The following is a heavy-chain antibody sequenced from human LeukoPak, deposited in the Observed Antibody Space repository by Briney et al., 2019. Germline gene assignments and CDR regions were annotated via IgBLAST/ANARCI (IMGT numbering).Heavy chain of an antibody. Sequence: GGSLRLSCAASGFTISSYGMHWVRQAPGKGLEWVAVIWYDGSNRYYADSVKGRFTISRDKSKNTLYLQMNSLRAEDTAVYYCAREGSYCSGGSCYYGMDVWGQGTTVTVSS. V-gene: IGHV3-33*01. D-gene: IGHD2-15*01. CDR1: GFTISSYG. CDR3: AREGSYCSGGSCYYGMDV. J-gene: IGHJ6*02. CDR2: IWYDGSNR.